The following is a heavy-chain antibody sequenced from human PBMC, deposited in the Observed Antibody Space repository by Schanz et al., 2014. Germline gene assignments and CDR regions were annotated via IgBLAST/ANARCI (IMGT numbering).Heavy chain of an antibody. CDR1: GFTFSGYA. V-gene: IGHV3-23*04. Sequence: EVQLVESGGGLVQPGGSLRLSCAASGFTFSGYAMSWVRQAPGKGLEWVSSISGGGGSTRYGDSLRGRFYISRDNSKXXXXXQMNSLRAEDTXXXXXXKDPHRDYGGKPQAFDIWGQGTMVTVSS. CDR2: ISGGGGST. CDR3: XKDPHRDYGGKPQAFDI. J-gene: IGHJ3*02. D-gene: IGHD4-17*01.